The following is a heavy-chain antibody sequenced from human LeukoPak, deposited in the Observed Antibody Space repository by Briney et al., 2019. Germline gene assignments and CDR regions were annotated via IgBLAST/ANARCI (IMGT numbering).Heavy chain of an antibody. CDR1: GGSFSGYY. D-gene: IGHD3-10*01. V-gene: IGHV4-38-2*02. J-gene: IGHJ4*02. CDR3: ARDTKTMVRGVIRDDY. Sequence: PSETLSLTCAVYGGSFSGYYWGWIRQPPGKGLEWIGSIYHSGSTYYNPSLESRVTISVDTSKNQFSLKLSSVTAADTAVYYCARDTKTMVRGVIRDDYWGQGTLVTVSS. CDR2: IYHSGST.